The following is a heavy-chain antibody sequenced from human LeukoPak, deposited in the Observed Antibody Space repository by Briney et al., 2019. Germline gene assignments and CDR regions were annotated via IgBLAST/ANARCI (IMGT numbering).Heavy chain of an antibody. Sequence: GGSLRLSGAASGFTFSSYSMNWVGQAPGKGLDWVSSISSISSYIYYADSVKGRFTISRDNAKNSLYLQMNSLRAEDPAVYYCARDKESVWRPFDYWGQGTLVTVPS. CDR1: GFTFSSYS. V-gene: IGHV3-21*01. CDR3: ARDKESVWRPFDY. J-gene: IGHJ4*02. CDR2: ISSISSYI. D-gene: IGHD3-16*01.